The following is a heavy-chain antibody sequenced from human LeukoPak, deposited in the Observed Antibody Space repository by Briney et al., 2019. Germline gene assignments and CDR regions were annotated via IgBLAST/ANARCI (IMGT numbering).Heavy chain of an antibody. Sequence: GASVKVSCKASGGTFSSYAISWVRQAPGQGLEWMGGIIPIFGTANYAQKFQGRVTITADKSTSTAYMELSSLRSEDTAVYYCARGSGRRQTHYYYYMDVWGKGTTVTVSS. V-gene: IGHV1-69*06. CDR1: GGTFSSYA. CDR3: ARGSGRRQTHYYYYMDV. D-gene: IGHD3-3*01. J-gene: IGHJ6*03. CDR2: IIPIFGTA.